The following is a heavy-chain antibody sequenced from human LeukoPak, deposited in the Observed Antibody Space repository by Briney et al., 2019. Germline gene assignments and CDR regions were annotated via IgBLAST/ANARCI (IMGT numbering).Heavy chain of an antibody. CDR3: ARGVWGGAFYI. CDR2: ISSSSSYI. D-gene: IGHD7-27*01. V-gene: IGHV3-21*01. Sequence: GGSLRLSCAASGFTFSSYSMNWVRQAPGKGLEWVSSISSSSSYIYYADSVKGRFTISRDNAKNSLYLQMNSLRAEDTAVYYCARGVWGGAFYIQGQGTMVNASS. CDR1: GFTFSSYS. J-gene: IGHJ3*02.